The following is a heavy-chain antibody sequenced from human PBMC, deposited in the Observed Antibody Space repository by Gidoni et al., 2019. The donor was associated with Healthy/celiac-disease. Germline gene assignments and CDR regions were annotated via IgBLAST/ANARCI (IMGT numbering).Heavy chain of an antibody. D-gene: IGHD3-10*01. CDR3: AGGGGVRGVITWFDP. J-gene: IGHJ5*02. CDR2: IYYSGGT. CDR1: GGSVSSGSYY. Sequence: QVQLQESGPGLVKPSETLSLTCTVSGGSVSSGSYYWSWIRQPQGKGLAWIGYIYYSGGTTSTPSLKSRVTISVDTSKTQFPRKLSSVTAADPAVYYCAGGGGVRGVITWFDPWGQGTLVTVSS. V-gene: IGHV4-61*01.